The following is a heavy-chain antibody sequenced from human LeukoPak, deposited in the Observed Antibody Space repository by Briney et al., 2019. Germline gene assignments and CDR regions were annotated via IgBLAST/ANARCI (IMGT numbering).Heavy chain of an antibody. CDR3: ARDREIGYYYDSSGYSPPEYYYYYMDV. D-gene: IGHD3-22*01. Sequence: SQTLSLTCAISGDSVSSNSAAWNWIRQSPSRGLEWLGRTYYRSKWYNDYAVSVKSRITINPDTSKNHFSLQLNSVPPEDTAVYYCARDREIGYYYDSSGYSPPEYYYYYMDVWGKGTTVTVSS. CDR2: TYYRSKWYN. CDR1: GDSVSSNSAA. V-gene: IGHV6-1*01. J-gene: IGHJ6*03.